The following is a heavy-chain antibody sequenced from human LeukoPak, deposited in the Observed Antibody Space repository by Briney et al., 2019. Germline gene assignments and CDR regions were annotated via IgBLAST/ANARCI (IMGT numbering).Heavy chain of an antibody. CDR3: ARVVPAAIRAYYYYMDV. V-gene: IGHV1-69*13. J-gene: IGHJ6*03. Sequence: SVKVSCKASGCTFSNYAISWVRQAPGQGLEWMGGIIPFYGTANYAQKLQGRVTITADESTSTAYMELSSLRSDDTAVYYCARVVPAAIRAYYYYMDVWGKGTTVTVSS. CDR1: GCTFSNYA. D-gene: IGHD2-2*02. CDR2: IIPFYGTA.